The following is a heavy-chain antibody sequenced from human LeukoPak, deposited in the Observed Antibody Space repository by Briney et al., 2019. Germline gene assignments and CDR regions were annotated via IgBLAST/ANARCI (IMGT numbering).Heavy chain of an antibody. J-gene: IGHJ3*02. CDR3: ARDCSGGSCYAFDI. CDR2: IYHSGST. Sequence: SETLSLTCDVSGYSISSGYYWGWIRQPPGKGLEWIGSIYHSGSTYNNPSLKSRVTISVDTSKNQFSLKLSSVTAADTAMYYCARDCSGGSCYAFDIWGQGTMVIVSS. V-gene: IGHV4-38-2*02. D-gene: IGHD2-15*01. CDR1: GYSISSGYY.